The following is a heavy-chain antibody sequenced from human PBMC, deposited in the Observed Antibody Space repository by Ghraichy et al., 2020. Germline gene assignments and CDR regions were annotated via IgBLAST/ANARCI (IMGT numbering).Heavy chain of an antibody. J-gene: IGHJ6*02. CDR3: ARALTVTPPGYYYYYGMDV. CDR2: IKQDGSEK. V-gene: IGHV3-7*04. CDR1: GFTFSSYW. Sequence: GGSLRLSCAASGFTFSSYWMSWVRQAPGKGLEWVANIKQDGSEKYYVDSVKGRFTISRDNAKNSLYLQMNSLRAEDTAVYYCARALTVTPPGYYYYYGMDVWGQGTTVTVSS. D-gene: IGHD4-17*01.